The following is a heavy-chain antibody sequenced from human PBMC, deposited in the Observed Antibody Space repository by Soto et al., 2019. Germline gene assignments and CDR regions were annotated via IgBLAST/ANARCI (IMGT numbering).Heavy chain of an antibody. D-gene: IGHD3-3*01. V-gene: IGHV2-5*02. CDR2: LYWDDDK. Sequence: QITLKESGPTVVKPTETLTLTCTFSGFSLTTSGVGVGWVRQSPGKAPEWLAVLYWDDDKGYSTSLNSRLIITKDTSKTQVVLTMANVDPADTATYYCAHRVLRTVFGLVTTTAIYFDFWGPGTPVVASS. CDR1: GFSLTTSGVG. J-gene: IGHJ4*02. CDR3: AHRVLRTVFGLVTTTAIYFDF.